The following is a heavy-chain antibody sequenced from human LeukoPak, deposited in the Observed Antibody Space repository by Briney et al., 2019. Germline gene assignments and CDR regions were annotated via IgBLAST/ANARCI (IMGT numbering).Heavy chain of an antibody. CDR2: ISYDGSNK. D-gene: IGHD3-10*02. J-gene: IGHJ6*04. Sequence: PGGSLRLSCAASGFPFSDYGMYWVRQAPGKGLEWVAVISYDGSNKYYADSVKGRFTISRDNAKNSLYLQMNSLRAEDTAVYYCAELGITMIGGVRGKGTTVTISS. CDR1: GFPFSDYG. CDR3: AELGITMIGGV. V-gene: IGHV3-30*18.